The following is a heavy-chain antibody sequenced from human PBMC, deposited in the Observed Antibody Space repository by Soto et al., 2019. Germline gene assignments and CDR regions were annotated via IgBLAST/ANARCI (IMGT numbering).Heavy chain of an antibody. V-gene: IGHV1-2*02. CDR2: ITPNSGDT. Sequence: ASVKVSCKASGYSFTDYYIHWVRQAPGQGLEWMGWITPNSGDTKYAQKFQGRVTMTRDTSISTAYMELTRLTSDDTAVYYCARDQPHRPRSVENWFDPWGQGTLVTVSS. CDR3: ARDQPHRPRSVENWFDP. J-gene: IGHJ5*02. CDR1: GYSFTDYY.